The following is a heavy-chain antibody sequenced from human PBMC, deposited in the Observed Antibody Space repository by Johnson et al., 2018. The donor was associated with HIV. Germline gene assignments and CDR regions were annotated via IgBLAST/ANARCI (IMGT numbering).Heavy chain of an antibody. CDR1: GFTFEDYG. V-gene: IGHV3-20*01. J-gene: IGHJ3*02. CDR2: INWSGGST. CDR3: VRGTDI. Sequence: VQLVESGGGVVRPGGSLRLSCAASGFTFEDYGMSWVRQPPGKGLEWVSGINWSGGSTAYADSMKGRFTISRDNDKKSLYLQMNTLRAEDTALYHCVRGTDIWGQGTMVTVSS.